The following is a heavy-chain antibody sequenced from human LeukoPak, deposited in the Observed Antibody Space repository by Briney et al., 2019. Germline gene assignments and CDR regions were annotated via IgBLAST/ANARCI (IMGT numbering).Heavy chain of an antibody. Sequence: SETLSLTCAVYGGSFSGYYWSWIRQPPGKGLEWIGEINHSGSTNYNPSLKSRVTISVDTSKNQFSLKLSSVTAADTAVYYCARGLEYASSLDWFDPWGQGTLVTVSS. CDR1: GGSFSGYY. CDR2: INHSGST. V-gene: IGHV4-34*01. D-gene: IGHD3-22*01. J-gene: IGHJ5*02. CDR3: ARGLEYASSLDWFDP.